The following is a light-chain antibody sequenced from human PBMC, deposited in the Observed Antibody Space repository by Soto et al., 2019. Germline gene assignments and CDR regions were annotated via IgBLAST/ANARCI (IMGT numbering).Light chain of an antibody. CDR3: QQYNNWPPLT. CDR1: QSVSTK. J-gene: IGKJ4*01. V-gene: IGKV3-15*01. Sequence: EVVMTQSPATLSVSAGETVTLSCMASQSVSTKLAWYQQKPGLAPRLLIFGASTRATGVPARFSGSGSGTEFTLPLSSLQSEYFALYYCQQYNNWPPLTFGGGTKVEIK. CDR2: GAS.